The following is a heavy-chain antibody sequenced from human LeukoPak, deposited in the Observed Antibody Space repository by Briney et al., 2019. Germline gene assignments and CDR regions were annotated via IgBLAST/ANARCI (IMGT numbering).Heavy chain of an antibody. CDR2: IIPIFGTA. CDR3: ARGSLGYCSSTSCLNAFDI. D-gene: IGHD2-2*03. CDR1: GGTFSSYA. V-gene: IGHV1-69*05. Sequence: ASVKVSCKASGGTFSSYAISWVRQAPGQGLEWMGRIIPIFGTANYAQKFQGRVTITTDESTSTAYMELSSLRSEDTAVYYCARGSLGYCSSTSCLNAFDIWGQGTMVTVSS. J-gene: IGHJ3*02.